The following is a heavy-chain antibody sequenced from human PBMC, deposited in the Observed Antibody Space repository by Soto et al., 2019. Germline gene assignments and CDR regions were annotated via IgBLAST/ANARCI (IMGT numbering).Heavy chain of an antibody. V-gene: IGHV3-7*01. CDR3: ARSIAARLKRFDP. Sequence: EVQLVESGGGLVQPGGSLRLSCAASGFTFSSYWMSWVRQAPGKGLEWVANIKQDGSDKYYVDSVKGRFTISRDNAKKSLYLQMNSLRAEDTAVYYWARSIAARLKRFDPWGQGTLVTVSS. D-gene: IGHD6-6*01. CDR1: GFTFSSYW. J-gene: IGHJ5*02. CDR2: IKQDGSDK.